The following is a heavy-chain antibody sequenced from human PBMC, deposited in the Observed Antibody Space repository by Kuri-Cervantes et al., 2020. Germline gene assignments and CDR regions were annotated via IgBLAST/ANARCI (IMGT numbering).Heavy chain of an antibody. CDR3: AKAIAPGYSYGTNWFDP. CDR1: GFTVDDYA. Sequence: SLKISCAASGFTVDDYAMHWVRQAPGKGLEWVSGISWNSGSIGYADSVKGRFTISRDNAKNSLYLQMNSLRAEDTALYYCAKAIAPGYSYGTNWFDPWGQGTLVTVSS. CDR2: ISWNSGSI. V-gene: IGHV3-9*01. D-gene: IGHD5-18*01. J-gene: IGHJ5*02.